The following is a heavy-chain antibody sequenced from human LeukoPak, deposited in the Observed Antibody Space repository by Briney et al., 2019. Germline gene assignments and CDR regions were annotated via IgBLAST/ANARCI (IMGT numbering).Heavy chain of an antibody. D-gene: IGHD1-26*01. CDR1: GFTFSSYS. V-gene: IGHV3-21*01. CDR3: ARAVGAAVHDY. Sequence: GGSLRLSCAASGFTFSSYSMTWVRQAPGKGLEWVSSISSSSSYIYYADSVKGRFTTSRDNAKNSLYLQMNSLRAEDTAVYYCARAVGAAVHDYWGQGTLVTVSS. J-gene: IGHJ4*02. CDR2: ISSSSSYI.